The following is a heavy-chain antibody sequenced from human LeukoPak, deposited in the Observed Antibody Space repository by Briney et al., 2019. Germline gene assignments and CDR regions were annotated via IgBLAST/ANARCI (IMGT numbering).Heavy chain of an antibody. CDR3: ARRRYDILTGYRKGYFDY. CDR1: GFTFSGSA. V-gene: IGHV4-34*01. D-gene: IGHD3-9*01. CDR2: INHSGST. J-gene: IGHJ4*02. Sequence: PGGSLKLSCAASGFTFSGSAMHWIRQPPGKGLEWIGEINHSGSTNYNPSLKSRVTISVDTSKNQFSLKLSSVTAADTAVYYCARRRYDILTGYRKGYFDYWGQGTLVTVSS.